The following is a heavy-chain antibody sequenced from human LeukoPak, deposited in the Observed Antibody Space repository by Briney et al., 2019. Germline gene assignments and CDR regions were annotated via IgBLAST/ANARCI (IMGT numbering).Heavy chain of an antibody. J-gene: IGHJ4*02. Sequence: SETLTLTCTVSGVSVTNYYWAWIRQPAGKGLEWIGYIYYTGSTYYNPSLKSRPAISLDTSKNRFSLRLSSVTAADTAVYYCARDPTPGMYYFDYWGQGNLVTVSS. D-gene: IGHD5-24*01. CDR2: IYYTGST. CDR1: GVSVTNYY. V-gene: IGHV4-59*06. CDR3: ARDPTPGMYYFDY.